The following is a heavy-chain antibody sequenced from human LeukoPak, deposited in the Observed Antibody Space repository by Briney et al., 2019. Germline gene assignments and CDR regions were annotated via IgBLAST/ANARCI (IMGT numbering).Heavy chain of an antibody. J-gene: IGHJ4*02. D-gene: IGHD3-22*01. CDR2: IYYSGST. Sequence: SETLSLTCTVSGGSISSYYWSWIRQPPGKGLEWIGYIYYSGSTYYNPSLKSRVTISVDTSKNQFSLKLSSVTAADTAVYYCARVPHTYYYDSSGPYFDYWGQGTLVTVSS. V-gene: IGHV4-59*12. CDR3: ARVPHTYYYDSSGPYFDY. CDR1: GGSISSYY.